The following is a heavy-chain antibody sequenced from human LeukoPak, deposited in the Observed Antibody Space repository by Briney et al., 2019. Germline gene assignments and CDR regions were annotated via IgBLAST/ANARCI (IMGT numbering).Heavy chain of an antibody. CDR1: GFTFSSYG. J-gene: IGHJ4*02. CDR2: ITYDGSNK. V-gene: IGHV3-30*03. Sequence: GGSLRLSCAASGFTFSSYGMHWVRQAPGKGLEWVAVITYDGSNKYYADSVKGRFTISRDNSKNTLYLQMNSLRAEDTAVYYCASYPEYCSSTSCWYYFDYWGQGTLVTVSS. CDR3: ASYPEYCSSTSCWYYFDY. D-gene: IGHD2-2*01.